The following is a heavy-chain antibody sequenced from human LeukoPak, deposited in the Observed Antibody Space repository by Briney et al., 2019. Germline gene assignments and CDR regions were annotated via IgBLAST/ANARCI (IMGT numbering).Heavy chain of an antibody. V-gene: IGHV3-15*01. CDR3: TPDSGWELAHFDY. Sequence: PGGSLRLTCAAPGFNTSNARRSWVRQGPGKGMEGVVRIKSKTDGGTTDYAAPVKCRFTISRDDTKIALYLQMHILTAEPTPVSYCTPDSGWELAHFDYWGQGTLVTVSS. D-gene: IGHD1-26*01. CDR2: IKSKTDGGTT. J-gene: IGHJ4*02. CDR1: GFNTSNAR.